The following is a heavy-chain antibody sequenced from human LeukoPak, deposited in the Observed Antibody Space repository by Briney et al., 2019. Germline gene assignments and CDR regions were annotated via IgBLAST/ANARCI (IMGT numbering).Heavy chain of an antibody. V-gene: IGHV1-2*02. J-gene: IGHJ4*02. CDR2: INPKGGAA. CDR1: GYIFSDYY. CDR3: ARGAEAETSPLDF. D-gene: IGHD6-13*01. Sequence: ASVKVSCKASGYIFSDYYMHWVRQAPGQGLEWLGWINPKGGAADYAQQFRGRVTMTRDMSINTDYMEMKRVTSDDTAVYYCARGAEAETSPLDFWGQGTLVIVS.